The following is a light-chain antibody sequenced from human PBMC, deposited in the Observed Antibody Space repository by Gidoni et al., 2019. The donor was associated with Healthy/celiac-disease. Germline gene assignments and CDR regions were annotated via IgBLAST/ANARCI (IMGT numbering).Light chain of an antibody. V-gene: IGKV3-11*01. Sequence: VLTQSPATLSLSQGERVTLSCRASQSVSSYLAWYQQKLGQAPRLLIYDASNRATGIPARFRGSGSGTDFTLTISSLEPEDFAVYYCQQRSHWPPTFGQGTRLEIK. CDR2: DAS. CDR1: QSVSSY. J-gene: IGKJ5*01. CDR3: QQRSHWPPT.